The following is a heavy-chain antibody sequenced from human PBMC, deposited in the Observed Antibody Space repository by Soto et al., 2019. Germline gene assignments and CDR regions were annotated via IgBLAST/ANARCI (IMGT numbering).Heavy chain of an antibody. CDR2: INAGNGNT. J-gene: IGHJ4*02. CDR1: GYTFTSYA. Sequence: QVQLVQSGAEVKKPGASVKVSCKASGYTFTSYAMHWVRQAPGQRLEWMGWINAGNGNTKYSQKFQGRVTITRDTAASTAYMELSSLRSEDTAVYYCALGGYCSGGSCYPLGVDYWGQGTLVTVSS. V-gene: IGHV1-3*01. CDR3: ALGGYCSGGSCYPLGVDY. D-gene: IGHD2-15*01.